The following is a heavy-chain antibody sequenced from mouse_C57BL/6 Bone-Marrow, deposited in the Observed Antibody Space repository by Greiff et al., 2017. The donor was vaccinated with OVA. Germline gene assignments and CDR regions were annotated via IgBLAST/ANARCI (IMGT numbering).Heavy chain of an antibody. CDR3: ARSRYYGWYFDV. J-gene: IGHJ1*03. Sequence: VQLQQSGAELAKPGASVKLSCKASGYTFTSYWMHWVKQRPGQGLEWIGYINPSSGYTKYNQKFKDKAPLTADKSSSTAYMQLSSLTYEDSAVYYCARSRYYGWYFDVWGTGTTVTVSS. CDR1: GYTFTSYW. V-gene: IGHV1-7*01. D-gene: IGHD1-1*01. CDR2: INPSSGYT.